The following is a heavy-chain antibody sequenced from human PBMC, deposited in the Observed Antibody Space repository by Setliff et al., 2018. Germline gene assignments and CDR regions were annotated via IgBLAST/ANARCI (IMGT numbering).Heavy chain of an antibody. V-gene: IGHV3-23*01. D-gene: IGHD3-9*01. CDR1: GFTFNDYY. Sequence: GGSLRLSCAASGFTFNDYYMSWIRQAPGKGLEWVSAISSTITSTYYADSVKGRFTISRDNSKNTLYLQMNSLRAEDTAVYYCAKHGAYNDFLTGYNFYYDMDVWGQGTTVTVSS. J-gene: IGHJ6*02. CDR2: ISSTITST. CDR3: AKHGAYNDFLTGYNFYYDMDV.